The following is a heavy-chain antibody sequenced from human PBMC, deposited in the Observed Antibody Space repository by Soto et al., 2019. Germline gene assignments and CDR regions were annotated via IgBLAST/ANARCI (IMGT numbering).Heavy chain of an antibody. CDR2: SRNKVNSYST. J-gene: IGHJ4*01. CDR3: AGSAYYYVFDF. Sequence: GGSLRLSCAASGFTFSDHYMDWVRQAPGKGLEWGLEWVARSRNKVNSYSTYYADSVKGRFTISRDNSKNTLYLQMNSLRAEDTAVYYCAGSAYYYVFDFWGQGTLVTVSS. CDR1: GFTFSDHY. V-gene: IGHV3-72*01. D-gene: IGHD3-22*01.